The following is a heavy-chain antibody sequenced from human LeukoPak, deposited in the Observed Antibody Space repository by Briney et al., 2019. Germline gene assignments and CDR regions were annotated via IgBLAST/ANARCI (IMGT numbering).Heavy chain of an antibody. J-gene: IGHJ4*02. CDR2: TSAGGGGTSYT. CDR3: AKDFDGSSFSIGYYFFDY. CDR1: GFTFSNYA. D-gene: IGHD2/OR15-2a*01. V-gene: IGHV3-23*01. Sequence: GGSLRLSCAASGFTFSNYAMTWVRQAPGKGLEWVSTTSAGGGGTSYTYYADSVQGRFTISRDNSKNTLYLHMNSLRAEDTAVYSCAKDFDGSSFSIGYYFFDYWGQGTLVTVSS.